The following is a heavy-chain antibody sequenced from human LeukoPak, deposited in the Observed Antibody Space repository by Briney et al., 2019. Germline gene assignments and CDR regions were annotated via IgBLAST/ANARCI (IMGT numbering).Heavy chain of an antibody. V-gene: IGHV3-48*01. CDR1: GFTFSSYS. Sequence: GGSLRLSCAASGFTFSSYSMNWVRQAPGKGLEWVSYISSSSSTIYYADSVKGRFTISRDNAKNSLYLQMNSLRAEDTAVYYCARPSAVVYGAFDIWGQGTMVTVSS. CDR3: ARPSAVVYGAFDI. CDR2: ISSSSSTI. D-gene: IGHD4-23*01. J-gene: IGHJ3*02.